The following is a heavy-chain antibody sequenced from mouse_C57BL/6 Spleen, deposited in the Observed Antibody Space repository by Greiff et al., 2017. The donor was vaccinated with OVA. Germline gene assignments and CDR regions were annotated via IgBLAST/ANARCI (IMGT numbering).Heavy chain of an antibody. D-gene: IGHD1-1*01. J-gene: IGHJ1*03. Sequence: VQVVESGGDLVKPGGSLKLSFASSGFTFSSYCMSLFRHTPDKRLEWFATIISVGSSTYYPDIVKGRFTISRDNAKNTLYLQMSSLKSEDTAMYYCARHNGSSYGYFDVWGTGTTVTVSS. CDR3: ARHNGSSYGYFDV. CDR2: IISVGSST. V-gene: IGHV5-6*01. CDR1: GFTFSSYC.